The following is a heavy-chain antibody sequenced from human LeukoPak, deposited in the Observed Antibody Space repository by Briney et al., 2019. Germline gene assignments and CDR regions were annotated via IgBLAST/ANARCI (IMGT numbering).Heavy chain of an antibody. D-gene: IGHD4-17*01. Sequence: PSETLSLTCAVYGGSFSGYYWSWIRQPPWKGLEWIGEINHSGSTNYNPSLKSRVTISVDTSKNQFSLKLSSVTAADTAVYYCARGYGDYGFELQYWFDPWGQGTLVTVSS. CDR1: GGSFSGYY. CDR2: INHSGST. CDR3: ARGYGDYGFELQYWFDP. J-gene: IGHJ5*02. V-gene: IGHV4-34*01.